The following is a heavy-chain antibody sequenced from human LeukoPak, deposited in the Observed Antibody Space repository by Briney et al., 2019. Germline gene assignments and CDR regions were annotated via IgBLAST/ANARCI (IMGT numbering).Heavy chain of an antibody. D-gene: IGHD3-10*01. CDR1: GFTFSSYA. V-gene: IGHV3-23*01. Sequence: GGSLRLSCAASGFTFSSYAMSWVRQAPGKAPEWVSGISGSGGSTYSADSVKGRFTISRDNSKNTLYLQMNTLRAEDTAVYYCARSIYASGSYHFDYWGQGTLVTVSS. CDR3: ARSIYASGSYHFDY. CDR2: ISGSGGST. J-gene: IGHJ4*02.